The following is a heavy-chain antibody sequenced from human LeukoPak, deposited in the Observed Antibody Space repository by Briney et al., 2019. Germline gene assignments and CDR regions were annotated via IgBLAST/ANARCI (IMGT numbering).Heavy chain of an antibody. CDR1: GFTFSHFV. CDR2: IWSDATNQ. J-gene: IGHJ4*02. V-gene: IGHV3-33*06. Sequence: PGGSLRLSSEASGFTFSHFVMHWGRQAPGKGLEWVAVIWSDATNQYYGDSVKGRFTISRDNFKKTVSLQMDSLRAEDTAVYYCAKDAQRGIDYSNSLEHWGQGSLVTVSS. CDR3: AKDAQRGIDYSNSLEH. D-gene: IGHD4-11*01.